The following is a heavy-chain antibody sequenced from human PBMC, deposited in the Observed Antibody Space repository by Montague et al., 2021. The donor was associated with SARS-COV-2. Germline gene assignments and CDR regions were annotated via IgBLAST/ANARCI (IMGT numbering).Heavy chain of an antibody. Sequence: SETLSLTCAVYGGSFSGYYWSWTRQPPGKGLEWIGEINHSGSTNYNPSPKSRVTISVDTSKNQFSLKLSSVTAADTAVYYCARGRTVTTFYYYYYGMDVWGQGTTVTVSS. J-gene: IGHJ6*02. CDR3: ARGRTVTTFYYYYYGMDV. CDR2: INHSGST. CDR1: GGSFSGYY. V-gene: IGHV4-34*01. D-gene: IGHD4-17*01.